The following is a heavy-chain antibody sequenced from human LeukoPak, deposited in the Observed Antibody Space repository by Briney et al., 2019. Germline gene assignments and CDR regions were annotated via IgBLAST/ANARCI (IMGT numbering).Heavy chain of an antibody. D-gene: IGHD3-3*01. V-gene: IGHV1-69*01. Sequence: GSSVKVSCKASGGTFSSYAISWVRQAPGQGLEWMGGIIPIFGTANYAQKFQGRVTITADESTSTAYMELSSLRSEDTAVYYCARDPLWSGYYYYFDYWAREPWSPSPQ. CDR3: ARDPLWSGYYYYFDY. J-gene: IGHJ4*02. CDR1: GGTFSSYA. CDR2: IIPIFGTA.